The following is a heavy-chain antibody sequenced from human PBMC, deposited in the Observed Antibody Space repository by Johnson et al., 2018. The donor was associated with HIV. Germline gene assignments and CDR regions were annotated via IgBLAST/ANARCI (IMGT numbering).Heavy chain of an antibody. CDR2: ISSKGIGT. CDR3: ARSRGPMRKDAFDI. V-gene: IGHV3-64*01. Sequence: VQLVESGGGLVKPGGSLRLSCAVSGFTFSNFAMHWVRQAPGKGLEYVSAISSKGIGTYYANSVDGRFTISSDNDKNTLYLEMGSLRVEDMAVYYCARSRGPMRKDAFDIWGQGTKVTVSS. D-gene: IGHD3-10*01. CDR1: GFTFSNFA. J-gene: IGHJ3*02.